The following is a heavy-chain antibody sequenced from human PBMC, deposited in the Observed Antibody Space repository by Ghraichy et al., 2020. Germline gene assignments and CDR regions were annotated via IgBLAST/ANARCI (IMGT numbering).Heavy chain of an antibody. CDR1: GASISSGSYY. CDR3: AREIPYCGGVCNYFDS. Sequence: SQTLSLTCTVSGASISSGSYYWSWIRQPAGKGLEWIGRINAIGSTYYNPSLKSRVTISIDTSKNHFSLELSSVTAADTALYYCAREIPYCGGVCNYFDSWGQGTLVSVSS. D-gene: IGHD2-21*02. J-gene: IGHJ4*02. CDR2: INAIGST. V-gene: IGHV4-61*02.